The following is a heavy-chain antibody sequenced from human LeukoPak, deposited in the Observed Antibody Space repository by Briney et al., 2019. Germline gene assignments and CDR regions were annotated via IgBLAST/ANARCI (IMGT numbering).Heavy chain of an antibody. CDR2: ISGSGGST. CDR1: GFTFSSYA. D-gene: IGHD1-26*01. V-gene: IGHV3-23*01. J-gene: IGHJ6*02. Sequence: GGSLRLSCAASGFTFSSYAMSWVRQAPGKGLEWVSAISGSGGSTYYADSVKGRFTISRDNSKNTLYLQMNSLRAEDTAVYYCAKGSRYWDRGRYYYYGMDVWGQGTTVTVSS. CDR3: AKGSRYWDRGRYYYYGMDV.